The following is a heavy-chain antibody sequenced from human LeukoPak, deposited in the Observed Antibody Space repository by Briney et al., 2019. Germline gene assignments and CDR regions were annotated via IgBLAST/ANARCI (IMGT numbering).Heavy chain of an antibody. CDR2: ITSDGSST. Sequence: QPGGSLRLSCAASGFTFSNYWMHWVRQAPGKGLVWVSRITSDGSSTSYADPVKGRFTISRDNAKSTLYLQMNSLRAEDTAVYYCARASTLYYYDTSGYFYWGQGTLVTVSS. CDR1: GFTFSNYW. D-gene: IGHD3-22*01. V-gene: IGHV3-74*01. J-gene: IGHJ4*02. CDR3: ARASTLYYYDTSGYFY.